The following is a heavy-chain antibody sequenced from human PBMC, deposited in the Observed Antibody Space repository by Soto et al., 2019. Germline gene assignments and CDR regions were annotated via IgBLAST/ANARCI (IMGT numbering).Heavy chain of an antibody. J-gene: IGHJ4*02. V-gene: IGHV1-69*05. CDR1: GGTFSTYA. CDR3: ASGIQLWLRRINNGYSG. D-gene: IGHD5-18*01. Sequence: QVRLVQSGAEVKKPESSVKVSCKAPGGTFSTYAISWVRQPPGQGLEWMGGIIPMFGTANYAQRFQDRVTXTXXESTNTVYMELSSLRSEDTAVYFCASGIQLWLRRINNGYSGWGQGTLVTVSS. CDR2: IIPMFGTA.